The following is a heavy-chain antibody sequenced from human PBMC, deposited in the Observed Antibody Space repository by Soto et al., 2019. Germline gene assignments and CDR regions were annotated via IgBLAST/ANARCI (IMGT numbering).Heavy chain of an antibody. J-gene: IGHJ3*02. CDR2: IYYSGST. CDR1: GGSISSGGYY. Sequence: SETLSLTCTVSGGSISSGGYYWSWIRQHPGKGLEWIGYIYYSGSTYYNPSLKSRVTISVDTSKNQFSLKLSSVTAADTAVYYWAGASMCHPGAFDIWGQGTTAAVSS. CDR3: AGASMCHPGAFDI. V-gene: IGHV4-31*03.